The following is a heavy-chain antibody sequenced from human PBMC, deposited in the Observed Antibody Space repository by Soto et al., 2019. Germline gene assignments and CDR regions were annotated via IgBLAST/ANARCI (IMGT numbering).Heavy chain of an antibody. J-gene: IGHJ5*02. CDR1: GYTLTELS. CDR2: FDPEDGET. D-gene: IGHD3-10*01. V-gene: IGHV1-24*01. Sequence: ASVKVSCKVSGYTLTELSMHWVRQAPGKGLEWMGGFDPEDGETIYAQKFQGRVTMTEDTSTDTAYMELSSLRSEDTAVYYCATVFLLAGSLGPWGQGTLVTVS. CDR3: ATVFLLAGSLGP.